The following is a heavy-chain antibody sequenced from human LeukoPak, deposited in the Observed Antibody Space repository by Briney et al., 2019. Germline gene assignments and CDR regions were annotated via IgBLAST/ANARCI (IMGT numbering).Heavy chain of an antibody. J-gene: IGHJ6*02. V-gene: IGHV4-30-2*01. D-gene: IGHD6-6*01. CDR1: GGSISSGGYS. CDR2: IYHSGST. Sequence: SSETLSLTCAVSGGSISSGGYSWSWIRQPPGKGLEWIGYIYHSGSTYYNPSLKSRVTISVDRSKNQFSLKLSSLRSEDTAVYYCARDLIAARPVAYYYGMDVWGQGTTVTVSS. CDR3: ARDLIAARPVAYYYGMDV.